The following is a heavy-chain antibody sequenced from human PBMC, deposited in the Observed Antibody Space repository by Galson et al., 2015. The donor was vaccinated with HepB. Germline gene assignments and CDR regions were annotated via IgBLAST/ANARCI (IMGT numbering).Heavy chain of an antibody. CDR3: AKAPGSDSSTRDGAFDI. CDR1: GFTFSKYA. D-gene: IGHD6-13*01. Sequence: SVRLSCAAFGFTFSKYAMNWVHLAPGKGLEWVSAISGGGSSTYYADSVKGRFTIYRDNSKNTLYVQVNSLRAEDTAIYYCAKAPGSDSSTRDGAFDIWGQGTLVTVSS. J-gene: IGHJ3*02. V-gene: IGHV3-23*01. CDR2: ISGGGSST.